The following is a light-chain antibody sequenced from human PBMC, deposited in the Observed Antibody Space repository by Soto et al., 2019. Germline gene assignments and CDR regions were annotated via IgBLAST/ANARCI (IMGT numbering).Light chain of an antibody. J-gene: IGKJ1*01. V-gene: IGKV2-28*01. Sequence: DFVMTQCQISLPVTPGEPASISCRCSQSLLHSDGYNYLDWYLQKPGQSPQLLIYLGSNRASGVPDRFSGSGSGTDFTLKISILEAEDVGVYCSTRVLQTPWPFGQGAKV. CDR1: QSLLHSDGYNY. CDR2: LGS. CDR3: TRVLQTPWP.